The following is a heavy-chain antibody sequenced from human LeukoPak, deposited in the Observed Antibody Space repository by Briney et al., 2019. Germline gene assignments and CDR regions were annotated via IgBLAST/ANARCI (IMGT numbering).Heavy chain of an antibody. D-gene: IGHD3-10*01. CDR1: GFTFSSYA. J-gene: IGHJ3*02. Sequence: GGSLRLSCAASGFTFSSYAMSWVRQAPGKGLEWVSYISSSSSTIYYADSVKGRFTISRDNAKNSLYLQMNSLRAEDTAVYYCAKMGAFGGTEAFEIWGQGTMVTVSS. CDR3: AKMGAFGGTEAFEI. CDR2: ISSSSSTI. V-gene: IGHV3-48*04.